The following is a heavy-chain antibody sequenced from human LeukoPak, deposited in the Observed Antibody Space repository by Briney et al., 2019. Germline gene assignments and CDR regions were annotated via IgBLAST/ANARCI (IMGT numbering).Heavy chain of an antibody. J-gene: IGHJ4*02. Sequence: SETLSLTCAVYGVSFSGYYWSWIRQPPGKGLEWIGEINHSGSTNYNPSLKSRVTISVDTSKNQFSLKLRSVTAADTAVYYCARGRFRGLCFDYWGQGALVTVSS. CDR3: ARGRFRGLCFDY. CDR1: GVSFSGYY. D-gene: IGHD3-3*01. CDR2: INHSGST. V-gene: IGHV4-34*01.